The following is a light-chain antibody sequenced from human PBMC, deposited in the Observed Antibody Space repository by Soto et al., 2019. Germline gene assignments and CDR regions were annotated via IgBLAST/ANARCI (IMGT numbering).Light chain of an antibody. Sequence: DIQMTQSPSTLSASVGDRVTITCRASQSISSWLAWYQKKPGKATKVLIYKASTLESGVPSRFSGSGSGTEFTLTISSLQPDDFATYYCQQYDNYPLTFGGGTKVEIK. CDR1: QSISSW. CDR2: KAS. V-gene: IGKV1-5*03. CDR3: QQYDNYPLT. J-gene: IGKJ4*01.